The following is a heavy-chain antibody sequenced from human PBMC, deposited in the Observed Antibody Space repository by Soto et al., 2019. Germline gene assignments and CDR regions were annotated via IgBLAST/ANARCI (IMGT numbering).Heavy chain of an antibody. CDR2: IYYSGST. D-gene: IGHD6-13*01. J-gene: IGHJ6*02. V-gene: IGHV4-39*01. CDR1: GGSISSSSYY. Sequence: QLQLQESGPGLVKPSETLSLTCTVSGGSISSSSYYWGWIRQPPGKGLEWIGSIYYSGSTYYNPSLKSRVTISVDTSKNQFSLKLSSVTAADTAVYYCARQSYSSSPYGMDVWGQGTTVTVSS. CDR3: ARQSYSSSPYGMDV.